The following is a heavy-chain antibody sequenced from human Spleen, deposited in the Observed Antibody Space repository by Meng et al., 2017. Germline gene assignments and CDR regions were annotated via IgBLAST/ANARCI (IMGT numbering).Heavy chain of an antibody. J-gene: IGHJ4*02. V-gene: IGHV4-4*01. Sequence: SETLSLTCVVSGGSISSNNWWSWVRQPPGKGLEWSGEIYQTGSTNYNPSLKSRVTISADKSRNQFSLKLSSLTTADTAVYCCARRRTSGSYYSFQSIYFDHWGQGTLVTVSS. D-gene: IGHD3-10*01. CDR3: ARRRTSGSYYSFQSIYFDH. CDR2: IYQTGST. CDR1: GGSISSNNW.